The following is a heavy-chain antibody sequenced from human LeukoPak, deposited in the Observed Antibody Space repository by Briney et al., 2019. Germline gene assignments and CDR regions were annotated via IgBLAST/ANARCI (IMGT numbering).Heavy chain of an antibody. CDR1: GFIFSNYG. Sequence: GGSLRLSCAASGFIFSNYGMHWVRQAPGKGLEWVAFIRYDESNKFYADSVKGRFIISRDNSKNILFLQMNSLRAEDTAVYYCATMQWLEGVDWFDPWGQGTLVTVSS. V-gene: IGHV3-30*02. CDR2: IRYDESNK. CDR3: ATMQWLEGVDWFDP. J-gene: IGHJ5*02. D-gene: IGHD6-19*01.